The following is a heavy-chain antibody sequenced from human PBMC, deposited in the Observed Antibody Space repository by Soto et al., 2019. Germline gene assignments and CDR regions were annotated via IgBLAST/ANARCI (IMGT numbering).Heavy chain of an antibody. Sequence: GGSLRLSCAASGFTFSSYEMNWVRQAPGKGLEWVSYISSSGSTIYYADSVKGRFTISRDNAKNSLYLQMNSLRAEDTAVYYCARDKSGSSSWYEYAERAYYYYGMDVWGHGTTVTVSS. J-gene: IGHJ6*02. CDR3: ARDKSGSSSWYEYAERAYYYYGMDV. D-gene: IGHD6-13*01. CDR2: ISSSGSTI. V-gene: IGHV3-48*03. CDR1: GFTFSSYE.